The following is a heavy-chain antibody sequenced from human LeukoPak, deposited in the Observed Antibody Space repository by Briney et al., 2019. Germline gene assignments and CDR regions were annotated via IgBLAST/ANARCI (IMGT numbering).Heavy chain of an antibody. Sequence: GGSLRLSCAASGFTFSSYAMHWVRQAPGKGLEWVAVISYDGSNKYYADSVKGRFTISRDNSKNTLYLQMNSLRAEDTAVYYCAKGIAARPFYYFDYWGQGTLVTVSS. D-gene: IGHD6-6*01. CDR3: AKGIAARPFYYFDY. J-gene: IGHJ4*02. CDR2: ISYDGSNK. V-gene: IGHV3-30-3*01. CDR1: GFTFSSYA.